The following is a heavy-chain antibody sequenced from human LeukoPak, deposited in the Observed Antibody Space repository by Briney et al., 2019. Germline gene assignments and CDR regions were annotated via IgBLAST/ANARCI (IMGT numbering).Heavy chain of an antibody. D-gene: IGHD3-10*01. J-gene: IGHJ4*02. CDR3: ARSGSYYVFNY. Sequence: PGGSLRLSCAASGFSFSSYAMSWVRQAPGKGLEWVSVIYSGGSTYYADSVKGRFTISRENSKNTLYLQMNSLRAEDTAVYYCARSGSYYVFNYWGQGTLVTVSS. CDR1: GFSFSSYA. CDR2: IYSGGST. V-gene: IGHV3-66*01.